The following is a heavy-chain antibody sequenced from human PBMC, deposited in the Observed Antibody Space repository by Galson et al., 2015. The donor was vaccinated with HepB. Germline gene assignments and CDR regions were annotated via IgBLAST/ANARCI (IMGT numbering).Heavy chain of an antibody. V-gene: IGHV1-2*02. J-gene: IGHJ4*02. CDR2: INPNSGGT. Sequence: SVKVSCKASGYTFTGYYIHWVRQAPGQGLEWMGWINPNSGGTNSAQRFQGRVTMTRDTSINAAYMELSRLRSDDTAVFYCARSYFDTSGYYSLDYWGQGTLVTVSS. CDR3: ARSYFDTSGYYSLDY. D-gene: IGHD3-22*01. CDR1: GYTFTGYY.